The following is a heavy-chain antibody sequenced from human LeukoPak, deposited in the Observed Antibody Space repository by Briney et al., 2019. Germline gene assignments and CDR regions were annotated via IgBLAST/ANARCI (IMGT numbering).Heavy chain of an antibody. CDR3: ARVLWFGELADPFDI. V-gene: IGHV4-4*07. CDR1: GGSISNYY. Sequence: PSETLSLTCTVSGGSISNYYWSWIRQPAGKGLECIGHIYYTGRTNYDPSLKSRVTMSVEMSKNQFSLKLNSVTAADTAVYYCARVLWFGELADPFDIWGQGTMVIVSS. CDR2: IYYTGRT. J-gene: IGHJ3*02. D-gene: IGHD3-10*01.